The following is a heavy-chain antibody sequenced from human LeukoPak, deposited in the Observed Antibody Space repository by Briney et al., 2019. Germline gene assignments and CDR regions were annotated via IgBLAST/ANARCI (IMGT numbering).Heavy chain of an antibody. CDR3: AKDHNWGSTSCPDV. Sequence: GGSLRLSCAASGFTFDDYTMHWVRQAPGKGLKWVSLISWDGGSTYYADSVKGRFTISRDNSKNSLYLQMNSLRTEDTALYYCAKDHNWGSTSCPDVWGKGTTVTVSS. D-gene: IGHD2-2*01. CDR2: ISWDGGST. J-gene: IGHJ6*04. V-gene: IGHV3-43*01. CDR1: GFTFDDYT.